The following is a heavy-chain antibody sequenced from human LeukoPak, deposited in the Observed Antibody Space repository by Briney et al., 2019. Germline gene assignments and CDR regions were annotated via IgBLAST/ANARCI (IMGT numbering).Heavy chain of an antibody. CDR1: GFTFSSYS. CDR3: AKDGPYTSSFDY. V-gene: IGHV3-30*18. CDR2: VSDDGSDK. D-gene: IGHD6-13*01. J-gene: IGHJ4*02. Sequence: GGSLRLSCAASGFTFSSYSMNWVRQAPGKGLEWVAVVSDDGSDKYYADSVKGRFTISRDNSKNTLYLQMNSLRGEDTAVYYCAKDGPYTSSFDYWGQGTLVTVSS.